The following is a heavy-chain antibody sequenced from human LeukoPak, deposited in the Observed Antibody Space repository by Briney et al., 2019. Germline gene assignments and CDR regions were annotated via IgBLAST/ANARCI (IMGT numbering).Heavy chain of an antibody. J-gene: IGHJ5*02. CDR1: GGSISSSSYY. CDR3: LAVYGSGSYYIDP. V-gene: IGHV4-39*07. CDR2: IYYSGST. D-gene: IGHD3-10*01. Sequence: PSETLSLTCTVSGGSISSSSYYWGWIRQPPGKGLEWIGSIYYSGSTYYNPSLQSRVTISVDTSKNQFSLKLSSVTAADTAVYYCLAVYGSGSYYIDPWGQGTLVTVSS.